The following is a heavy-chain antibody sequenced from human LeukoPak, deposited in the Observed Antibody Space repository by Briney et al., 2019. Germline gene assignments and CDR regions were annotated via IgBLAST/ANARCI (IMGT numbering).Heavy chain of an antibody. CDR2: IIPIFGTA. Sequence: GASVKVSCKASGGTFSSYAISWVRQAPGQGLEWMGGIIPIFGTANYAQKFQGRVTITADESTSTAYMELSSLRSEDTAVYYCARDGYSSSWYGYYGMDVWGQGTTVTVPS. J-gene: IGHJ6*02. CDR3: ARDGYSSSWYGYYGMDV. V-gene: IGHV1-69*13. CDR1: GGTFSSYA. D-gene: IGHD6-13*01.